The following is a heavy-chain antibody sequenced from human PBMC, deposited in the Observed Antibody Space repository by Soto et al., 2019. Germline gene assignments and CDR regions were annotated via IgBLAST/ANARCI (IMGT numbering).Heavy chain of an antibody. CDR2: IYYSGST. Sequence: SETLSLTCTVSGGSISSGGYYWSWIRQHPGKGLEWIGYIYYSGSTYYNPSLKSRVTISVDTSKNQFSLKLSSVTAADTAVYYCARAVDWKYYYDSSGYLPLYYYGMDVWGHGTTVTVSS. CDR3: ARAVDWKYYYDSSGYLPLYYYGMDV. D-gene: IGHD3-22*01. J-gene: IGHJ6*02. CDR1: GGSISSGGYY. V-gene: IGHV4-31*03.